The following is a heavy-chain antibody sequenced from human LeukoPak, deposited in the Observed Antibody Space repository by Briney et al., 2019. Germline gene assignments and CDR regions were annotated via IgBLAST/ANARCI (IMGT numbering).Heavy chain of an antibody. V-gene: IGHV3-33*01. Sequence: PGGSLRLSCAASGFTFSSYGMHWVRQAPGKGLEWVVVIWYDGSNKYYADSVKGRFTISRDNSKNTLYLQMNSLRAEDTAVYYCARDKAAAGLDYWGQGTLVTVSS. CDR3: ARDKAAAGLDY. J-gene: IGHJ4*02. CDR2: IWYDGSNK. CDR1: GFTFSSYG. D-gene: IGHD6-13*01.